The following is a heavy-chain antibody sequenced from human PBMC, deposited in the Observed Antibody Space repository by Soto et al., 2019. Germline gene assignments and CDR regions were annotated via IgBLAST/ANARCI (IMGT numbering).Heavy chain of an antibody. J-gene: IGHJ3*02. V-gene: IGHV1-69*12. CDR3: ATSPSPILSPYGFVEAFDI. D-gene: IGHD3-10*01. Sequence: QVQVVQSGAEVRKPGSSVKVSCKVSGGTFKSYEISWVRQAPGQGLEWVGGIIPMFRTPNYAQKFQGTVTITADESTSTAYLELTSLRSEDTAVYYCATSPSPILSPYGFVEAFDIWGQGTLVIVSS. CDR2: IIPMFRTP. CDR1: GGTFKSYE.